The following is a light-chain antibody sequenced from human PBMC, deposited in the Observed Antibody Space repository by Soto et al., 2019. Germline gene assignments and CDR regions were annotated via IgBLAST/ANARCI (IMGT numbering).Light chain of an antibody. CDR2: WAS. CDR3: QQYYSTRPT. J-gene: IGKJ1*01. Sequence: IVLTQSPGTLSLSPGSRATIPCAGSQSVTSSCLAWYQQKPGQPPKLLIYWASPRESGVPDRFSGSGAGTDFTLTSSSLQAEDVAVYYCQQYYSTRPTFGQGTKVDIK. CDR1: QSVTSSC. V-gene: IGKV4-1*01.